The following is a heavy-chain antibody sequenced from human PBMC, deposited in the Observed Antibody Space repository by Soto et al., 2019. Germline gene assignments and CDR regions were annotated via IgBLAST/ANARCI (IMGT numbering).Heavy chain of an antibody. V-gene: IGHV4-39*07. D-gene: IGHD3-16*01. CDR3: ARDYYDYIWGTHYFDY. J-gene: IGHJ4*02. CDR2: FYYSGST. Sequence: TSETLSLTCTVSGGSISTSSYYWVWIRQPPGKGLEWIGSFYYSGSTNYNPSLKSRVTISVDTSKNQFSLKLSSVTAADTAVYYCARDYYDYIWGTHYFDYWGQGTLVTVSS. CDR1: GGSISTSSYY.